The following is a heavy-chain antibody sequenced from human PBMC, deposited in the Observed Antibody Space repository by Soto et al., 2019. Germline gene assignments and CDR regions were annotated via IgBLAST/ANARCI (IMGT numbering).Heavy chain of an antibody. Sequence: EVQLLESGGGLVQPGGSLRLSCVVSGFTFGSYAMSWVRQAPEKGPEWVAILGGNGFTTYYADSVKGRFTISGDKSKSTLFLQMNSPRADDTGVYYCAKALRPSLNFFFYMDVWGRATSVTVSS. D-gene: IGHD2-2*01. CDR3: AKALRPSLNFFFYMDV. J-gene: IGHJ6*03. CDR1: GFTFGSYA. CDR2: LGGNGFTT. V-gene: IGHV3-23*01.